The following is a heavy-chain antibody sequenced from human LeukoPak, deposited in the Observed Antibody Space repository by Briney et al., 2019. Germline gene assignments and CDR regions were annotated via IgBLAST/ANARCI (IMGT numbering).Heavy chain of an antibody. CDR1: GYTFTSYG. D-gene: IGHD3-3*01. V-gene: IGHV1-18*01. CDR2: ISAYNGNT. J-gene: IGHJ4*02. Sequence: ASVKVSCKASGYTFTSYGISWVRQAPGQGLEWMGWISAYNGNTNYAQKLQGRVTMTTDTSTSTAYMELRSLRSDDTAVYYCARAGIYDFWSGYYAHDYWGQGTLVTVSS. CDR3: ARAGIYDFWSGYYAHDY.